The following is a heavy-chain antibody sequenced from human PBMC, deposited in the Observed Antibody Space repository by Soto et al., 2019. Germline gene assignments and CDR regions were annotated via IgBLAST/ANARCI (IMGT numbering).Heavy chain of an antibody. CDR3: ARDNGIAGSFDP. J-gene: IGHJ5*02. Sequence: GSLRLSCAASGFTFRIYRMNWVLQAPGKGLEWVSYISISSRTIYYADSVKGRFTISRDDAKNSLYLQMNSLRDEDTSVYYCARDNGIAGSFDPWGQGTLVTVSS. CDR1: GFTFRIYR. CDR2: ISISSRTI. D-gene: IGHD6-13*01. V-gene: IGHV3-48*02.